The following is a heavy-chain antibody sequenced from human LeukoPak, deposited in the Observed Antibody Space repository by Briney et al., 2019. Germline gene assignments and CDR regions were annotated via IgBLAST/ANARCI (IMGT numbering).Heavy chain of an antibody. CDR3: ARDRGYEQQRWFDL. V-gene: IGHV1-18*01. Sequence: GASVKVSCKASGYTFSSYGISWVRQAPGQRLEWPGWITVYNGNTRYAHKYEDRVTMTADTSTSTAYLDLRSLRSDDTAVYYCARDRGYEQQRWFDLWGQGTLVTVSS. CDR2: ITVYNGNT. D-gene: IGHD6-13*01. J-gene: IGHJ5*01. CDR1: GYTFSSYG.